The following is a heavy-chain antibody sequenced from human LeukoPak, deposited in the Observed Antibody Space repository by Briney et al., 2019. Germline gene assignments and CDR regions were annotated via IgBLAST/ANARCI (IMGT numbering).Heavy chain of an antibody. V-gene: IGHV4-59*01. CDR1: GGSISSYY. J-gene: IGHJ4*02. D-gene: IGHD6-25*01. Sequence: SETLSLTCTVSGGSISSYYWSWIRQPPGKGLEWIGYIYDSGSTNYNPSLKSRVTISVDTSKNQFSLKLSSVTAADTAVYYCASGSPAADYWGQGTLVTVSS. CDR3: ASGSPAADY. CDR2: IYDSGST.